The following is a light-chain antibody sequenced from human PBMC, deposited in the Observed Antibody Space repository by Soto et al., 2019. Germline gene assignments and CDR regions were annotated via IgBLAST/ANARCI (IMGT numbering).Light chain of an antibody. V-gene: IGKV1-33*01. CDR1: EDVSDY. J-gene: IGKJ4*01. CDR2: DAS. Sequence: DIKMTQSPSSLSASVGDSVTLTCQASEDVSDYVNWYQQKPGRAPKLLIYDASKLETGVPSRFSGSGSGTDFSFTIRDLQPEDFATYYGQLYNNVILAFGGGTRVDI. CDR3: QLYNNVILA.